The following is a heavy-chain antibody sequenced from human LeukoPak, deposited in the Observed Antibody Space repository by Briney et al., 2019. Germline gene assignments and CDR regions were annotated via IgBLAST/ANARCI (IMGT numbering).Heavy chain of an antibody. J-gene: IGHJ6*02. CDR1: GYTFTSYY. CDR2: INPSAGST. D-gene: IGHD2-2*02. V-gene: IGHV1-46*01. CDR3: ARARAVYPGVVREVRAGMDV. Sequence: GASVKVSCTASGYTFTSYYMHWVRQAPGQGLEWMGIINPSAGSTSYAQKFQGRVTMTRDTSPSTVYMELTRLRSEDTVVYYCARARAVYPGVVREVRAGMDVWGQGTTVTVSS.